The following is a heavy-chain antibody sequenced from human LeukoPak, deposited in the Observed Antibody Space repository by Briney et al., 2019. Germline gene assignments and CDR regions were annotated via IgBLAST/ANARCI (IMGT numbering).Heavy chain of an antibody. CDR2: ISGDGGST. D-gene: IGHD4-23*01. J-gene: IGHJ5*02. CDR1: GFTFDDYA. Sequence: GGSLRLSCAASGFTFDDYAMHWVRQAPGKGLEWVSLISGDGGSTYYADSVKGRFTISRDNSKNSLYLQMNSLRTEDTALYYCAKARGFVNSGNWFDPWGQGTLVTVSS. CDR3: AKARGFVNSGNWFDP. V-gene: IGHV3-43*02.